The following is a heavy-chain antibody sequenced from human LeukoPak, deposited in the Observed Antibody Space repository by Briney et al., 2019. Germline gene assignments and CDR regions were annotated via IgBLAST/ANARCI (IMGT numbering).Heavy chain of an antibody. CDR2: IYYSGST. Sequence: SETLSLTCTVSGGSITSRYWTWIRQPPGKGLEWIGYIYYSGSTNYTPSLKRRVTISVDTSKNQFSLKLSSVTAADTAVYYCAEYYYDSSGYNDWFDPWGQGTLLSVSS. CDR3: AEYYYDSSGYNDWFDP. J-gene: IGHJ5*02. D-gene: IGHD3-22*01. V-gene: IGHV4-59*11. CDR1: GGSITSRY.